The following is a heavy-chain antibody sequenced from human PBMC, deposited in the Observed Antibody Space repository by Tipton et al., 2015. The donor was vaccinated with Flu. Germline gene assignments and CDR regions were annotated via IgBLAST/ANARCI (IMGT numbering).Heavy chain of an antibody. J-gene: IGHJ6*02. Sequence: QLVQSGAEVKKPGSSVKVSCKASGATFSSYPLSWVRQAPGQGLEWMGRVIPINGVTNYAQKFQGRVTITADKSTNTAYMELSSLRSEDTAVYYCARPSSGFHSGMDVWGQGTTVTVSS. CDR3: ARPSSGFHSGMDV. V-gene: IGHV1-69*09. CDR2: VIPINGVT. CDR1: GATFSSYP. D-gene: IGHD1-14*01.